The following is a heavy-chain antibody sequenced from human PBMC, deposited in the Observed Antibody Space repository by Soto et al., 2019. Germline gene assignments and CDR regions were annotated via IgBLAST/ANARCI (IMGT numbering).Heavy chain of an antibody. CDR1: GFTFSSYA. Sequence: GGSLRLSCAASGFTFSSYAMSWVRQAPGKGLEWVSAISGSGGSTYYADSVKGRFTISRDNSKNTLSLQMNSLRDEDTAVYYCAKAGQETSLLLPLTFFDYWGQGTLVTVSS. D-gene: IGHD1-26*01. J-gene: IGHJ4*02. V-gene: IGHV3-23*01. CDR3: AKAGQETSLLLPLTFFDY. CDR2: ISGSGGST.